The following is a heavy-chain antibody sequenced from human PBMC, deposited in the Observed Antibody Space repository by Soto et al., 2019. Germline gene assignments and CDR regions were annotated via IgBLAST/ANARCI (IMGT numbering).Heavy chain of an antibody. CDR3: ARAMYSSKTDFDY. D-gene: IGHD6-13*01. J-gene: IGHJ4*02. CDR1: GITFSDYY. CDR2: ISSGSSTI. Sequence: GGSLRLSCVASGITFSDYYMSWFRQAPGKGLEWVSYISSGSSTISYSDSVKGQFTISRDSAKNSLYLQMNSLRAEDTAVYYCARAMYSSKTDFDYWGQGTLVTVS. V-gene: IGHV3-11*01.